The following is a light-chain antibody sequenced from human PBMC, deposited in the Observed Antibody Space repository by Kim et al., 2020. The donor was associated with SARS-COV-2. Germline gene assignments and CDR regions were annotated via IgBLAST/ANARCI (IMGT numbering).Light chain of an antibody. CDR2: GAS. J-gene: IGKJ1*01. V-gene: IGKV3-15*01. CDR1: QSVSSN. CDR3: QQYNNWPLRT. Sequence: SPGETATLSCRASQSVSSNLAWYQQKPGQAPRLLIYGASTRATGIPARFSGSGSGTEFTLTISSLQSEDFAVYYCQQYNNWPLRTFGPGTKVDIK.